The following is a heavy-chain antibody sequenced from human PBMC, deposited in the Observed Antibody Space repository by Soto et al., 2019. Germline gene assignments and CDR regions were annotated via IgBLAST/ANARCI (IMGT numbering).Heavy chain of an antibody. Sequence: ASVKVSCKASGYSFTSNYINWVRQATGQGLEWMGWMNPNSDNTGYSQKFQGRVTITRDTSASTAYMELSSLRSEDTAVYYCARWGIAATYYFDYWGQGTLVTVSS. J-gene: IGHJ4*02. V-gene: IGHV1-8*01. D-gene: IGHD6-13*01. CDR2: MNPNSDNT. CDR1: GYSFTSNY. CDR3: ARWGIAATYYFDY.